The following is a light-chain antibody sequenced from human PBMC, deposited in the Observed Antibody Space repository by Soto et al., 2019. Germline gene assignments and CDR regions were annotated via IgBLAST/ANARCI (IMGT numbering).Light chain of an antibody. CDR1: QGISNY. V-gene: IGKV1-27*01. CDR2: AAS. CDR3: QKYTNFRA. Sequence: DIQMTQSPSSLSASVGDRVTITCRASQGISNYLAWYQQIPGKVPNLLISAASTVPSGVPSRFSGSGSGTDFTLTISSLQPDDVATYYCQKYTNFRAFGGGTKVDIK. J-gene: IGKJ4*01.